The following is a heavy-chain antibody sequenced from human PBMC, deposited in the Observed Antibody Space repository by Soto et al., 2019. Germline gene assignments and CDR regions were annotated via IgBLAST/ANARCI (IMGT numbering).Heavy chain of an antibody. J-gene: IGHJ4*02. Sequence: AGGSLRLSCAASGFTVSGNFMTWVRQAPGKGLEWVSVSYPAATTHYADSVKGRFTISRDNSENTVYLQMNSLRAEDTAVYYCVRAPYGGTYYWVFDYWGRGTMFTVCS. CDR3: VRAPYGGTYYWVFDY. D-gene: IGHD1-26*01. V-gene: IGHV3-53*01. CDR2: SYPAATT. CDR1: GFTVSGNF.